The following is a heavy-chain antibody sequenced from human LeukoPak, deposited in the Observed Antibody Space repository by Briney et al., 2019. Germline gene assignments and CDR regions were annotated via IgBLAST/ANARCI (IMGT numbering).Heavy chain of an antibody. V-gene: IGHV3-23*01. CDR2: ISGSGGST. CDR1: GFTFSSYA. J-gene: IGHJ4*02. CDR3: AKQRPGYSGYDSIY. Sequence: GGSLRLSCAASGFTFSSYAMSWVRQAPGKGLEWVSAISGSGGSTYYADSVKGRFTTSRDNSKNTLYLQMNSLRAEDTAVYYCAKQRPGYSGYDSIYRGQGTLVTVSS. D-gene: IGHD5-12*01.